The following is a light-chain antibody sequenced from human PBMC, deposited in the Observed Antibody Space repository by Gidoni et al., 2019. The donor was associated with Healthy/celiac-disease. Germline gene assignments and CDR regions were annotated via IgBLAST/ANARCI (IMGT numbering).Light chain of an antibody. CDR3: QVWDSSSDHHVV. Sequence: SYVLTQPPSASVAPGKTARITCGGNNIGSKSVHWYQQKPGQATVLVIYYDSDRPSGIPERFSGSNSGNTATLTISRVEAGDEADYYCQVWDSSSDHHVVFGGGTKLTVL. CDR1: NIGSKS. V-gene: IGLV3-21*04. CDR2: YDS. J-gene: IGLJ2*01.